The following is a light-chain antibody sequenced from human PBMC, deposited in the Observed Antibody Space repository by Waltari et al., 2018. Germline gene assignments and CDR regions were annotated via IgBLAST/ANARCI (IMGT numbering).Light chain of an antibody. V-gene: IGKV1-16*02. CDR2: GAS. CDR1: RDISNF. Sequence: DIQMTQSPSSLSASVGDRVTLTCRASRDISNFLGWFQQKPGKAPKSLIYGASRLQNGVPSKFSGSGSGTDFTLTITSLQPEDFATYYCQQYHSYPPTFGPGTKVDVK. J-gene: IGKJ3*01. CDR3: QQYHSYPPT.